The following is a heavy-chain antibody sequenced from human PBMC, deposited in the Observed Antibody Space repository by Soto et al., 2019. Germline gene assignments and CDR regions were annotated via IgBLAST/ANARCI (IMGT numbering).Heavy chain of an antibody. CDR2: INGYNGNT. D-gene: IGHD3-22*01. Sequence: ASVKVSCKASGYTFPNYGISWVRQAPGQGLEWMGWINGYNGNTNYAQKLQGRVTMTTDTFTSTAYMELRSLRSDDTAVYYCARVTGDSSGYYWGAFDIWGQGTMVTVSS. V-gene: IGHV1-18*01. CDR1: GYTFPNYG. J-gene: IGHJ3*02. CDR3: ARVTGDSSGYYWGAFDI.